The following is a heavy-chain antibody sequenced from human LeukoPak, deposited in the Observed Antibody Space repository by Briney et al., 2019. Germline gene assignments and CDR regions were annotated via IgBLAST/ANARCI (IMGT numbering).Heavy chain of an antibody. CDR3: VKGVHSGYIDYDSAFDI. D-gene: IGHD3-3*01. V-gene: IGHV3-64D*06. J-gene: IGHJ3*02. Sequence: GGSLRVSCSASGFTFSNYAMHWVRQAPGKGLEYVSAITSNGGSPYYADSVKGRFHISRDNSKNTLYLQLSGLRADDTAVYYCVKGVHSGYIDYDSAFDIWGQGTMVTVSS. CDR2: ITSNGGSP. CDR1: GFTFSNYA.